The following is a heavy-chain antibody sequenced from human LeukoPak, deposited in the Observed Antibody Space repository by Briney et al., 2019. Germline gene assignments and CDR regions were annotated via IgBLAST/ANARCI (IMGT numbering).Heavy chain of an antibody. V-gene: IGHV1-69*13. CDR1: GGTFISYA. D-gene: IGHD2-15*01. CDR2: IIPISGTA. Sequence: ASVKVSCKASGGTFISYAISWVRQAPGQGLEWMGGIIPISGTANYAQKFQGRVTITADESTSTAYMELSSLRSEDTAVYYCARSPKRYCSGGSCYSDEGYYYYGMDVWGQGTTVTVSS. J-gene: IGHJ6*02. CDR3: ARSPKRYCSGGSCYSDEGYYYYGMDV.